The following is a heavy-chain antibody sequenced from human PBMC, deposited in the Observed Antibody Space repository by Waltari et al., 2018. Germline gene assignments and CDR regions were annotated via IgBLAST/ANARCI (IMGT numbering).Heavy chain of an antibody. D-gene: IGHD2-15*01. J-gene: IGHJ4*02. CDR1: GDYMSISDV. V-gene: IGHV4-4*02. Sequence: QLQLQESGPGLVKPSGTLSLTCGFSGDYMSISDVGNWVRQPPGRGLEWIGQVRVSGRTNYHPAFASRVTVSVDASKNQFSLRLTAATAADTAVYYCARDRGRGLYLDSWGPGTLVTVSP. CDR3: ARDRGRGLYLDS. CDR2: VRVSGRT.